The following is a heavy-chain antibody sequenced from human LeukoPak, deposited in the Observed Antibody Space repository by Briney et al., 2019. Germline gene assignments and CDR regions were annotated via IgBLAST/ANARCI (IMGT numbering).Heavy chain of an antibody. V-gene: IGHV3-11*04. CDR2: ISSSSSSTI. J-gene: IGHJ4*02. CDR1: GFTFSDYY. CDR3: ARGRDGSQSPIDY. D-gene: IGHD5-24*01. Sequence: GGSLRLSCAASGFTFSDYYMSWIRQAPGKGLEWVSYISSSSSSTIYYADSVKGRFTISRDNAQNSLYLQMNSLRAEDTAVYYCARGRDGSQSPIDYWGQGTLVTVSS.